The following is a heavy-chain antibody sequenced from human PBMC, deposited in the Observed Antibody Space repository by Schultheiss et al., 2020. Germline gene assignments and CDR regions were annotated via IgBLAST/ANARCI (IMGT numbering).Heavy chain of an antibody. Sequence: GGSLRLSCAASGFTFSSYGMHWVRQAPGKGLEWVAVIWYYGSNKYYADSVKGRFTISRDNAKNTLYLQMNSLRAEDTAVYYCARVLEYSYGSGLYYGMDVWGQGTMVTVSS. J-gene: IGHJ6*02. V-gene: IGHV3-33*01. CDR3: ARVLEYSYGSGLYYGMDV. CDR2: IWYYGSNK. CDR1: GFTFSSYG. D-gene: IGHD5-18*01.